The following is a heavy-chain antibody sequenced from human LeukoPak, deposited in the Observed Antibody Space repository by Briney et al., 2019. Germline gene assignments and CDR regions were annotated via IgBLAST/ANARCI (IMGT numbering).Heavy chain of an antibody. CDR3: ARRAGDYSHPYDY. D-gene: IGHD3-22*01. CDR1: GFTFSSYA. J-gene: IGHJ4*02. CDR2: IYSGGST. V-gene: IGHV3-53*01. Sequence: GGSLRLSCAASGFTFSSYAMSWVRQAPRKGLEWVSLIYSGGSTYYTDSVKGRFTIPRDNSKNTLYLQMNSLRAEDTAVYYCARRAGDYSHPYDYWGQGILVTVSS.